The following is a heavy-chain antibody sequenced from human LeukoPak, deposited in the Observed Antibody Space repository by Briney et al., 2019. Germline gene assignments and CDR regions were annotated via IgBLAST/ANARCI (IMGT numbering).Heavy chain of an antibody. CDR2: INHSGST. D-gene: IGHD5-24*01. CDR1: GGSFSGYY. CDR3: ASARWDY. V-gene: IGHV4-34*01. J-gene: IGHJ4*02. Sequence: SETLSLTCAVYGGSFSGYYWSWIRQPPGKGLEWIGEINHSGSTNYNPSLKSRVTISVDTSKNQFSLKLSSVTAADTAVYYCASARWDYWGQGTLVTVSS.